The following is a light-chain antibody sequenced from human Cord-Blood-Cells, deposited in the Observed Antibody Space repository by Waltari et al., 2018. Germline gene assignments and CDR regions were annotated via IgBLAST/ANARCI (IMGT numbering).Light chain of an antibody. V-gene: IGKV3-11*01. Sequence: EIVLTQSPATLSLSPGESATFSCRASQSVSSYLAWYQQKPGQATKLLIYDASNMPTGIPARFSGSGSGTDFTLTISSLEPEDFAVYYCQQRSNSPITFGQGTRLEIK. CDR3: QQRSNSPIT. J-gene: IGKJ5*01. CDR1: QSVSSY. CDR2: DAS.